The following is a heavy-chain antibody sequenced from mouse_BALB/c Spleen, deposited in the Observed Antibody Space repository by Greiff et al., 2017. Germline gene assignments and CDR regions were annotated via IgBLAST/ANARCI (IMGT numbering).Heavy chain of an antibody. CDR3: ARVDSSGYDY. Sequence: EVQLVESGGGLVQPGGSLKLSCAASGFTFSSYTMSWVRQTPEKRLEWVAYISNGGGSTYYPDTVKGRFTISRDNAKNTLYLQMSSLKSEDTAMYYCARVDSSGYDYWGQGTTLTVSS. D-gene: IGHD3-2*01. V-gene: IGHV5-12-2*01. J-gene: IGHJ2*01. CDR2: ISNGGGST. CDR1: GFTFSSYT.